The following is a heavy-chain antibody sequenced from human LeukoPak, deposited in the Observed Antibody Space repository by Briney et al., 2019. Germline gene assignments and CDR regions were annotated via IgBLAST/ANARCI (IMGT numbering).Heavy chain of an antibody. V-gene: IGHV3-66*02. CDR2: IYSGGST. CDR1: GFTVSSNY. CDR3: ASRDIAAECDY. Sequence: GGSLRLSCAASGFTVSSNYMSWVRQAPGKGLGWVSVIYSGGSTYYADSVKGRFTISRDNSKNTLYLQMNSLRAEDTPLYYCASRDIAAECDYWGQGTLVTVSS. J-gene: IGHJ4*02. D-gene: IGHD6-13*01.